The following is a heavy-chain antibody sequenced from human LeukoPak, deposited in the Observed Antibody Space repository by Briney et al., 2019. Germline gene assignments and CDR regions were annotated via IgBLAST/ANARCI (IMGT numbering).Heavy chain of an antibody. V-gene: IGHV3-74*01. J-gene: IGHJ4*02. CDR1: GFTFSSYW. CDR2: ISSDGIST. D-gene: IGHD6-13*01. Sequence: QPGGSLRLSCAASGFTFSSYWMHWVRQAPGQGLVWVSRISSDGISTFYADSVKGRFTISRDNAKNTLYLQMNSLRAEDTAVYYCARDRPGTGAAAEFDYWGQGTLVTVSS. CDR3: ARDRPGTGAAAEFDY.